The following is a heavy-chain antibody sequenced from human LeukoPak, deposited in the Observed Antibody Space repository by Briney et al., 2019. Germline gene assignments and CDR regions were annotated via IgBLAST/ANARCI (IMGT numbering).Heavy chain of an antibody. CDR3: AKHPQGAAGAHFDY. CDR1: GFVLSNYA. V-gene: IGHV3-23*01. CDR2: ISASGSRT. J-gene: IGHJ4*02. D-gene: IGHD6-13*01. Sequence: GGSLRLSCAASGFVLSNYAMSWVRQAPGKGLEWVSTISASGSRTYYTDSVKGRFSISRDNSRNTMYLQMNSLRAEDTAIYYCAKHPQGAAGAHFDYWGQGSLVTVSS.